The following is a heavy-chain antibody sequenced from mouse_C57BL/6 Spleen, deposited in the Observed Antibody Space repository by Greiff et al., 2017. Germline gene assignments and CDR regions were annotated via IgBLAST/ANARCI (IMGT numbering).Heavy chain of an antibody. Sequence: EVQLQQSGPELVKPGASVKISCKASGYTFTDYYMNWVKQSHGKSLEWIGDINPNNGGTSYNQKFKGKATLTVDKSSSTAYMELRSLTSEDSAVYYCARNYYDYDVNYFDYWGQGTTLTVSS. J-gene: IGHJ2*01. CDR3: ARNYYDYDVNYFDY. V-gene: IGHV1-26*01. D-gene: IGHD2-4*01. CDR2: INPNNGGT. CDR1: GYTFTDYY.